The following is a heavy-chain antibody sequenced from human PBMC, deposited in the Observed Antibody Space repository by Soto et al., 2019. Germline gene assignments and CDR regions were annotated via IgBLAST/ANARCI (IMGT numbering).Heavy chain of an antibody. CDR2: ITSSGGTT. J-gene: IGHJ4*02. CDR3: AKALVGEVGATDY. V-gene: IGHV3-23*01. Sequence: GGSLRLSCAASGFTFRTYAMSWVRQAPGKGLEWVSSITSSGGTTYYADSVKGRITISRDNSKNTLYLQINSLRAEDAALYYCAKALVGEVGATDYWGQGTLVTVSS. CDR1: GFTFRTYA. D-gene: IGHD1-26*01.